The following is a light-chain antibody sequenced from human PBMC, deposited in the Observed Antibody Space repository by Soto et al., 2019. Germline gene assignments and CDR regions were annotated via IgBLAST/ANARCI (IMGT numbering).Light chain of an antibody. Sequence: EIRLTQSPGTLSLSQGERATLSCRASQSVSSNLAWYQQKPGQAPRLLIYGASTRATGIPARFSGSGSGTEFSLTISSLQSEDSAVYFCQQYNDWPKTFGQGTKVDI. CDR1: QSVSSN. CDR2: GAS. J-gene: IGKJ1*01. V-gene: IGKV3-15*01. CDR3: QQYNDWPKT.